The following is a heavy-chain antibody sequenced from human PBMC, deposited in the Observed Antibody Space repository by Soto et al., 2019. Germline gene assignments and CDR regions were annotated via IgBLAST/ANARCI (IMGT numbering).Heavy chain of an antibody. CDR1: GGSIGSYY. V-gene: IGHV4-59*01. CDR3: ARGPDFVY. CDR2: IXYGGSN. Sequence: SXTPSLTCTVSGGSIGSYYWSWIRQPPGKGREXIGYIXYGGSNNYNPXXKSRVNIXXXTYKNQFSLKLSSVTAADTAVYYCARGPDFVYWGQGTLVTVSS. J-gene: IGHJ4*02.